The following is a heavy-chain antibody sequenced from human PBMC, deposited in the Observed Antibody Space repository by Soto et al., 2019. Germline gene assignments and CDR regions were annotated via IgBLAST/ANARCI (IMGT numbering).Heavy chain of an antibody. Sequence: PSETLSLTCAVYGGSFSDYSLTWIRQPPGKGLEWIGYIYYSGSTYYNPSLKSRVTISVDTSKNQFSLKLSSVTPEDTAVYYCARDRWLVYYYYGMDVWGQGTTVTVSS. D-gene: IGHD6-19*01. CDR1: GGSFSDYS. V-gene: IGHV4-34*01. CDR2: IYYSGST. J-gene: IGHJ6*02. CDR3: ARDRWLVYYYYGMDV.